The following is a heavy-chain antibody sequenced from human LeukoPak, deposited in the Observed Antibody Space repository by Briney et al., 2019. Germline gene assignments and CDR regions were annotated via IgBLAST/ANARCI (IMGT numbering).Heavy chain of an antibody. Sequence: GGSLRLSCAASGFNFSPFGMIWVRQTPEKGLEWLSYISGRTPTTFYADSVRGRFTVSRDNAKKSLYLQMNNLRVEDTAMYYCARNKAHCSSLSCPPDLWGRGTLVTVSX. CDR3: ARNKAHCSSLSCPPDL. CDR2: ISGRTPTT. D-gene: IGHD2-2*01. J-gene: IGHJ2*01. V-gene: IGHV3-48*01. CDR1: GFNFSPFG.